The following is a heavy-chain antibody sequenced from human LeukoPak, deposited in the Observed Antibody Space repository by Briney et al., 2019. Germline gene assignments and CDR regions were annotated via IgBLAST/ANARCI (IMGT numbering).Heavy chain of an antibody. D-gene: IGHD3-22*01. CDR3: ARGSYYDTTKLDL. Sequence: PGGSLILSCAASGFTFSSYWMHWVRQAPGKGLVWVSRTDTDGSSTNYADSVKGRFTVSRDNAKNTLSLQMNSLRAEDTAVYYCARGSYYDTTKLDLWGQGTLVTVSS. CDR2: TDTDGSST. CDR1: GFTFSSYW. J-gene: IGHJ5*02. V-gene: IGHV3-74*01.